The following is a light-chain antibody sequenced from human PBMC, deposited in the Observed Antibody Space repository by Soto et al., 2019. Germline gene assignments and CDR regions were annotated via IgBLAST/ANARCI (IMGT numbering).Light chain of an antibody. J-gene: IGLJ1*01. CDR2: DTT. Sequence: AVVTQAPSLTVSPGGTVTLTCVSSTGAVTNGHYPYWFQQKPGQAPRTLIYDTTNRHSWTPARFSGSLLGGKAALTLSGAQPEDEAEYYCLLSYNGPYVFGTGTKVTVL. CDR1: TGAVTNGHY. V-gene: IGLV7-46*01. CDR3: LLSYNGPYV.